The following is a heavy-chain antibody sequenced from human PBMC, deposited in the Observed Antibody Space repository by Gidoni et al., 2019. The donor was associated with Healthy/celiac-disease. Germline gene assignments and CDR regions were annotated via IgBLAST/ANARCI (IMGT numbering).Heavy chain of an antibody. CDR2: ISSSSSTI. D-gene: IGHD2-15*01. Sequence: EVQLAESGGGLVQPGGSLRLSCAASGFTFGSYSMNWVRQAPGKGLEWVSYISSSSSTIYYADSVKGRLTISRDNAKNSLYLQMNSLRAEDTAVYYCARGTGRYCLDVWGKGTTVTVSS. V-gene: IGHV3-48*01. CDR1: GFTFGSYS. J-gene: IGHJ6*04. CDR3: ARGTGRYCLDV.